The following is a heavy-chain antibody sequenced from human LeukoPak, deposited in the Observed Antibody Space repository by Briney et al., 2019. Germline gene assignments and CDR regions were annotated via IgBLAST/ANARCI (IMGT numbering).Heavy chain of an antibody. CDR3: ARVPSGWFSDDY. Sequence: PKASVKVSCKASGYTFTTYGIGWVRQAPGQGLEWMGWINPNSGGTNYAQKFQGRVTMTRDTSISTAYMELSRLRSDDTAVYYCARVPSGWFSDDYWGQGTLVTVSS. D-gene: IGHD6-19*01. CDR2: INPNSGGT. CDR1: GYTFTTYG. J-gene: IGHJ4*02. V-gene: IGHV1-2*02.